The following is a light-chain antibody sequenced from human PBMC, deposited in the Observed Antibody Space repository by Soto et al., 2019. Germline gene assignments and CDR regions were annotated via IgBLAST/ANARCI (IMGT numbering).Light chain of an antibody. CDR3: QQSYSLWT. CDR1: QNISSY. J-gene: IGKJ1*01. CDR2: AAS. V-gene: IGKV1-39*01. Sequence: DIQMTQSPYSLSAAVGDRFTISCRASQNISSYLNWYQQKPGKAPKLLIYAASSLQSGVPSRFSGSGSGTDFTLTISSLQPEDFATYYCQQSYSLWTFGQGTKVDIK.